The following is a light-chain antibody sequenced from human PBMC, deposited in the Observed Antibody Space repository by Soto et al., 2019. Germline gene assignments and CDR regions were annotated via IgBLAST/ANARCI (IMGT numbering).Light chain of an antibody. CDR3: QQYASSLT. V-gene: IGKV3-20*01. CDR1: QSIDSSF. J-gene: IGKJ1*01. CDR2: GAS. Sequence: EIVLRQSPGSLSLSLGKRATLSCRASQSIDSSFFAWYQQKPGQPPRLLIYGASRRATGIPDRFSGSGSGTDFTLTISRLEPEEFAVHYCQQYASSLTFGQGTKVEI.